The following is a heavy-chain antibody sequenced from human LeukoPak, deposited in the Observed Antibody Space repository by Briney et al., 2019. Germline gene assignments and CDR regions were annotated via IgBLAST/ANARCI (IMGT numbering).Heavy chain of an antibody. Sequence: GSLRLSCAASGFTFSSYAMSWVRQAPGKGLEWVSLISGDGGNTYYADSVKGRFTISRDNSRNSLNLQMNSLRTEDTALYYCAKDGYGNYDYWGQGTLVTVSS. D-gene: IGHD4-11*01. CDR1: GFTFSSYA. CDR2: ISGDGGNT. V-gene: IGHV3-43*02. J-gene: IGHJ4*02. CDR3: AKDGYGNYDY.